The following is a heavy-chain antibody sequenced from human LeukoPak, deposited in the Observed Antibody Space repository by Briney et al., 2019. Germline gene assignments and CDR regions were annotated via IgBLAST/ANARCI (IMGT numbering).Heavy chain of an antibody. Sequence: GGSLRLSCAASGFTFSTYCMHWVRQAPGKGPMWVSRICPDGTVTNYADSVKARFIISRDNARNTVYLQMNSLRVEDTAVYYCARDLSTHYSIDYWGQGTLVTVSS. CDR3: ARDLSTHYSIDY. CDR1: GFTFSTYC. V-gene: IGHV3-74*01. D-gene: IGHD2/OR15-2a*01. J-gene: IGHJ4*02. CDR2: ICPDGTVT.